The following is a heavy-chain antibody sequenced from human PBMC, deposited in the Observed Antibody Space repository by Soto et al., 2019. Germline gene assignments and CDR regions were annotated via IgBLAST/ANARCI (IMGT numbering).Heavy chain of an antibody. CDR2: ISAYNGNT. CDR1: GYTFTSYG. V-gene: IGHV1-18*01. D-gene: IGHD2-15*01. Sequence: QVQLVQSGAEVKKPGASVKVSCKSSGYTFTSYGISWVRQAPGQGLEWMGWISAYNGNTNYAQKLQGRVTMTTDTSTSTAYMELRSLRSDDTAVYYGAREGGYCSGGSCYEPGYADIWGQGTMVTVSS. J-gene: IGHJ3*02. CDR3: AREGGYCSGGSCYEPGYADI.